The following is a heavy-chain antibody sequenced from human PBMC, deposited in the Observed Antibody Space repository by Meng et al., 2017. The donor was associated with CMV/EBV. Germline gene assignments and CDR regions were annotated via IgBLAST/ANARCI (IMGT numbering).Heavy chain of an antibody. J-gene: IGHJ6*02. D-gene: IGHD3-3*01. V-gene: IGHV1-69*02. CDR2: IIPILGIA. Sequence: SVNVSCKASGGTFSSYTISWVRQAPGQGLEWMGRIIPILGIANYAQKFQGRVTITADKSTSTAYMELSSLRSEDTAVYYCARASGLWSGYYAVEYYYYGMDVWGQGTTVTVSS. CDR3: ARASGLWSGYYAVEYYYYGMDV. CDR1: GGTFSSYT.